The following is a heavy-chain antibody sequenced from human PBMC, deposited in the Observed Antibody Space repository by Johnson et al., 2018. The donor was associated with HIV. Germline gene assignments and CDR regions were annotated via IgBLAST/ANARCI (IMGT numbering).Heavy chain of an antibody. CDR3: AREGSVGATIFTMFDAFDI. J-gene: IGHJ3*02. CDR1: GFTFSNAW. Sequence: MQLVESGGGLVKPGGSLRLSCAASGFTFSNAWMSWVRQAPGKGLEWVGRIKSKTDGGTKDYAAPVKGRFTISRDDSKNTLYLQMNSLRAEDTAVYYCAREGSVGATIFTMFDAFDIWGQGTMVTVSS. V-gene: IGHV3-15*01. D-gene: IGHD1-26*01. CDR2: IKSKTDGGTK.